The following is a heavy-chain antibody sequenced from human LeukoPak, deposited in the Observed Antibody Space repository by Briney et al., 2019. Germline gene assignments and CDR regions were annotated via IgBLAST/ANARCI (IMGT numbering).Heavy chain of an antibody. V-gene: IGHV4-34*01. J-gene: IGHJ5*02. CDR3: ANTYSVGWFDP. Sequence: SETLSLTCAVYGGSFSGYYWSWIRQPPGKGLERIGEINHSGSTNYNPSLKSRVTLSVDTSKNQFSLKLSSVTAADTAVYYCANTYSVGWFDPWGQGTLVTVSS. CDR2: INHSGST. CDR1: GGSFSGYY. D-gene: IGHD2-21*01.